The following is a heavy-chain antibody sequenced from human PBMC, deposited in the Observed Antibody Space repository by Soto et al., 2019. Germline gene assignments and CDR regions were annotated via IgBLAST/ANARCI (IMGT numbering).Heavy chain of an antibody. CDR2: IKSKTDGGTT. D-gene: IGHD2-2*03. CDR1: GFTFSNAW. Sequence: GGSLRLSCAASGFTFSNAWMSWVRQAPGKGLEWVGRIKSKTDGGTTDYAVPVKGRFTISRDDSKNTLYLQMNSLKTEDTAVYYCTTLGYCSSTSCPNWFDPWGQGTLVTVSS. V-gene: IGHV3-15*01. J-gene: IGHJ5*02. CDR3: TTLGYCSSTSCPNWFDP.